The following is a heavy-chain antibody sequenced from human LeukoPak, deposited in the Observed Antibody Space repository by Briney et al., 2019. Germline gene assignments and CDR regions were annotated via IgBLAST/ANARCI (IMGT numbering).Heavy chain of an antibody. CDR1: GGSISSSSYY. Sequence: SETLSLTCTVSGGSISSSSYYWGWIRQPPGKGLEWIGSIYYSGSTYYNPSLKSRVTMSADTSKNQFSLKLSSVIAADTAVYYCARAYYERMYFDYGAQETVVPVSS. CDR3: ARAYYERMYFDY. V-gene: IGHV4-39*07. D-gene: IGHD3-22*01. CDR2: IYYSGST. J-gene: IGHJ4*02.